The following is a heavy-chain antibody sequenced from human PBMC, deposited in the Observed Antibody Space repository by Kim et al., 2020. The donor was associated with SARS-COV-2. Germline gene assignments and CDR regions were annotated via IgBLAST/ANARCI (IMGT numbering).Heavy chain of an antibody. CDR3: ARESSLGSSSWYPPYYYGMDV. V-gene: IGHV3-11*04. Sequence: GGSLRLSCAASGFTFSDYYMSWIRQAPGKGLEWVSYISSSGSTIYYADSVKGRFTISRDNAKNSLYLQMNSLRAEDTAVYYCARESSLGSSSWYPPYYYGMDVWGQGTTVTVSS. J-gene: IGHJ6*02. CDR2: ISSSGSTI. D-gene: IGHD6-13*01. CDR1: GFTFSDYY.